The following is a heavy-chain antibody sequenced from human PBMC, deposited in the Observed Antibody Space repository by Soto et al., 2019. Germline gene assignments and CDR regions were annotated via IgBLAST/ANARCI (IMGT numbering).Heavy chain of an antibody. CDR2: INAGNGNT. Sequence: QVQLVQSGAEVKKPGASVKVSCKASGYTFTSYAMHWVRQAPGQRLEWMGWINAGNGNTKYSQKFQGRVTITRDTSASTAYMELSSLRSEDTAVYYCARAGSWDYYLDYWGQGTLVTVSS. J-gene: IGHJ4*02. D-gene: IGHD1-26*01. CDR3: ARAGSWDYYLDY. V-gene: IGHV1-3*01. CDR1: GYTFTSYA.